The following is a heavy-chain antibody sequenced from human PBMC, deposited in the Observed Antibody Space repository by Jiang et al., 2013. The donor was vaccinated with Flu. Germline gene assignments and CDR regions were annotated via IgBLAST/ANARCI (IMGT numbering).Heavy chain of an antibody. J-gene: IGHJ6*03. V-gene: IGHV4-4*02. CDR1: GVSIRSTNW. CDR3: VRDHYSYYHYYMDV. D-gene: IGHD3-10*01. CDR2: ISDSGTT. Sequence: GLVKPSGTLSLTCTVSGVSIRSTNWWSWVRQTPQKGLEWIGEISDSGTTSYNPSLRSRVTISVDISKNQFSLRLNSVTAADTAVYYCVRDHYSYYHYYMDVWGKGTAVTVSS.